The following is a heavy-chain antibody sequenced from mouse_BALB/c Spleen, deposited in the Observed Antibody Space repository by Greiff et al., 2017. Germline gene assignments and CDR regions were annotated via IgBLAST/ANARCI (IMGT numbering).Heavy chain of an antibody. J-gene: IGHJ4*01. D-gene: IGHD2-3*01. CDR2: ISSGGSYT. CDR1: GFTFSSYG. Sequence: EVMLVESGGDLVKPGGSLKLSCAASGFTFSSYGMSWVRQTPDKRLEWVATISSGGSYTYYPDRVKGRFTISRDNAKNTLYLQMSSLKSEDTAMYYCARHVYDGYPYAMDYWGQGTSVTVSS. CDR3: ARHVYDGYPYAMDY. V-gene: IGHV5-6*01.